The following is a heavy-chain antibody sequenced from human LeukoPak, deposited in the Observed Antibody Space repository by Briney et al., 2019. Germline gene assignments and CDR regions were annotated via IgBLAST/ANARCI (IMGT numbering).Heavy chain of an antibody. V-gene: IGHV1-46*01. CDR2: LNPSGGSS. Sequence: ASVKVSCKASGYTVTSYYMHWVRQAPGQGLEWMGILNPSGGSSSYAQKFQGRATLTRATSTSTVYMELSSLRSEDTAVYYCASVYKYGMDDWGQGTTVTVSS. CDR1: GYTVTSYY. CDR3: ASVYKYGMDD. J-gene: IGHJ6*02.